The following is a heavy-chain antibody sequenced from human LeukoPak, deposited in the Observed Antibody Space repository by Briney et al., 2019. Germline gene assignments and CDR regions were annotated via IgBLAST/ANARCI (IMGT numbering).Heavy chain of an antibody. D-gene: IGHD3-10*01. Sequence: GGSLRLSCAASGFTFSSYSMNWVRQAPGKGLEWVSGISPSGDITYYADSVKGRFTISRDNSKNTLYLQMNSLRAEDTAVYYCAKGRQLWFGESEAYFDYWGQGTLVTVSS. J-gene: IGHJ4*02. CDR2: ISPSGDIT. CDR1: GFTFSSYS. V-gene: IGHV3-23*01. CDR3: AKGRQLWFGESEAYFDY.